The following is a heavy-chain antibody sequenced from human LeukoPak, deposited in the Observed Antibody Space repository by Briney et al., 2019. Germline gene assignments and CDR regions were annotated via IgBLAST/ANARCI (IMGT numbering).Heavy chain of an antibody. CDR2: INHSGST. CDR3: ARSGSSSWYSQYNWFDP. V-gene: IGHV4-34*01. CDR1: GGSFSGYY. Sequence: ASETLSLTCAVYGGSFSGYYWSWIRQPPRKGLEWIGEINHSGSTNYNPSLKSRVTISVDTSKNQFSLKLSSVTAADTAVYYCARSGSSSWYSQYNWFDPWGQGTPVTVSS. J-gene: IGHJ5*02. D-gene: IGHD6-13*01.